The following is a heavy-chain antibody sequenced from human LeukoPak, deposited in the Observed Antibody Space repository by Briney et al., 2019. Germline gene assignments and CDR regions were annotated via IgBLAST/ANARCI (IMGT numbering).Heavy chain of an antibody. V-gene: IGHV5-51*01. Sequence: GASLQISCKGSGYSFTSYWIGWVRPMPGKGLEWMGIIYPGDSDTRYSPSFQGQVTISADKSISTAYLQWSSLKASDTAMYYCARLGNVDTARYYYYYMDVWGKGTTVTVSS. J-gene: IGHJ6*03. CDR2: IYPGDSDT. CDR3: ARLGNVDTARYYYYYMDV. D-gene: IGHD5-18*01. CDR1: GYSFTSYW.